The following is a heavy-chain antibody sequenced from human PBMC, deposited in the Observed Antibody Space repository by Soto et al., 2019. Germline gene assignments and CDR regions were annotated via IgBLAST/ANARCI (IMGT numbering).Heavy chain of an antibody. Sequence: PGGSLRLSCAASGFTFDDYAMHWVRQAPGKGLEWVSGISWNSGSIGYADSVKGRFTISRDNAKNSLYLQMNSLRAEDTALYYCAKDMAPIQLRSRYGMDVWGQGTTVTVSS. V-gene: IGHV3-9*01. D-gene: IGHD5-18*01. CDR1: GFTFDDYA. J-gene: IGHJ6*02. CDR2: ISWNSGSI. CDR3: AKDMAPIQLRSRYGMDV.